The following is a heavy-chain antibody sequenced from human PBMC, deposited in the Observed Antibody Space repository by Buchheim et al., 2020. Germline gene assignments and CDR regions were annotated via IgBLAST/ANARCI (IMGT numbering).Heavy chain of an antibody. D-gene: IGHD3-3*01. Sequence: EVQLLESGGGLVQPGGSLRLSCAASGFTFSSYAMSWVRQAPGKGLEWVANIKQDGSEKYYVDSVKGRFTISRDNAKNSLYLQMNSLRAEDTAVYYCARDSIFGVVNDWGQGTL. CDR2: IKQDGSEK. J-gene: IGHJ4*02. CDR1: GFTFSSYA. CDR3: ARDSIFGVVND. V-gene: IGHV3-7*01.